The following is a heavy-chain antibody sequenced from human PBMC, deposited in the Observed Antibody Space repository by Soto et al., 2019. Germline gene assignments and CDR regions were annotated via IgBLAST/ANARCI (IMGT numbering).Heavy chain of an antibody. J-gene: IGHJ4*02. CDR1: GGSISSYY. V-gene: IGHV4-59*01. D-gene: IGHD5-18*01. CDR2: IYYSGST. CDR3: ARGRIQLWYPFDY. Sequence: SETLSLTCPVSGGSISSYYWSWIRQPPGKGLEWIGYIYYSGSTNYNPSLKSRVTISVDTSKNQFSLKLSSVTAADTAVYYYARGRIQLWYPFDYWGQGTLVTVSS.